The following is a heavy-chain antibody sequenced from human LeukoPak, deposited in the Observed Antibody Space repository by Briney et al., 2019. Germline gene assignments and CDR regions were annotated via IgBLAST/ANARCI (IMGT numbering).Heavy chain of an antibody. J-gene: IGHJ4*02. Sequence: RPGGSLRLSCAASGFTFSNYWMTWVRQAPGKGLEWVAHINQDGSEEHYMDCVKARFTISRDNAKNSLSLQMNRLTAEDTAVYYCVRDGGVSGYDLLDYWGQGTLVTVSS. CDR2: INQDGSEE. CDR1: GFTFSNYW. D-gene: IGHD5-12*01. CDR3: VRDGGVSGYDLLDY. V-gene: IGHV3-7*01.